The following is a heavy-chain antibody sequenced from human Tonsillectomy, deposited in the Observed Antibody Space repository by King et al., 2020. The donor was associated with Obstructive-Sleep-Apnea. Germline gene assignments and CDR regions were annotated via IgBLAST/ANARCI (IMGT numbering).Heavy chain of an antibody. V-gene: IGHV4-38-2*02. Sequence: PLQESGPGLVKPSETLSLTCTVSGYSISSGYYWGWIRQPPGKGLEWIGSIYHSGSTYYNPSLKSRVTISVDTSKNQFSLKLSSVTAADTAVYYCARVPAFFVQAFFDYWGQGTLVTVSS. CDR1: GYSISSGYY. D-gene: IGHD3-3*01. CDR2: IYHSGST. CDR3: ARVPAFFVQAFFDY. J-gene: IGHJ4*02.